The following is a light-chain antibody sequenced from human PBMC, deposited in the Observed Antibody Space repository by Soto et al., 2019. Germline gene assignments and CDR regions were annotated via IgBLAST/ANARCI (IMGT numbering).Light chain of an antibody. CDR3: CSDAGSNV. J-gene: IGLJ1*01. Sequence: QSVLTQPRSVSGSPGQSVTISCTGTSGDVGGYNYVSWYQQHPGKAPKLMIYDVSKRPSGVPDRFSGSKSGNTASLTISGLQAEDEADYYCCSDAGSNVFGTGTKVTVL. CDR2: DVS. CDR1: SGDVGGYNY. V-gene: IGLV2-11*01.